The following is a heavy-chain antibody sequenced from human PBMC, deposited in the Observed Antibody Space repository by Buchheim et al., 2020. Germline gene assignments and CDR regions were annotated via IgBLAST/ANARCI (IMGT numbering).Heavy chain of an antibody. CDR3: ARDARYSGYEVGIAVAGTWGY. J-gene: IGHJ4*02. CDR2: INPSGGST. Sequence: QVQLVQSGAEVKKPGASVKVSCKASGYTFTSYYMHWVRQAPGQGLEWMGIINPSGGSTSYAQKFQGRVTMTRDTSTSTVYMELSSQRSEDTAVYYCARDARYSGYEVGIAVAGTWGYWGQGTL. D-gene: IGHD6-19*01. CDR1: GYTFTSYY. V-gene: IGHV1-46*03.